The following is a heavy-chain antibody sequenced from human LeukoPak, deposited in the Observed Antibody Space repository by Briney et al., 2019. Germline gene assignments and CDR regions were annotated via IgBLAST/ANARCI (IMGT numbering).Heavy chain of an antibody. CDR3: AGGGVGATDYYYYMDV. CDR1: GGSFSGYY. Sequence: PSETLSLTCAVYGGSFSGYYWSWIRQPPGKGLEWIGEINHSGSTNYNPSLKSRVTISVDTSKNQFSLKLSSVTAADTAVYYCAGGGVGATDYYYYMDVWGKGTTVTISS. D-gene: IGHD1-26*01. CDR2: INHSGST. J-gene: IGHJ6*03. V-gene: IGHV4-34*01.